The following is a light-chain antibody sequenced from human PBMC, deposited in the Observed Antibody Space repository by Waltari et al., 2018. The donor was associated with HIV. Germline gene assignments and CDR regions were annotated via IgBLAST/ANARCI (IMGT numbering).Light chain of an antibody. Sequence: EVVMTQSPAALSVSPGERATLSCRASQSVSTNLAWYQQKSGQGPRLLIYGASTRATGIPARFRGSGSGTEFTLTISSLQSEDFAVYFCQQYDDWPPITFGQGTRLEIK. CDR3: QQYDDWPPIT. CDR1: QSVSTN. J-gene: IGKJ5*01. CDR2: GAS. V-gene: IGKV3-15*01.